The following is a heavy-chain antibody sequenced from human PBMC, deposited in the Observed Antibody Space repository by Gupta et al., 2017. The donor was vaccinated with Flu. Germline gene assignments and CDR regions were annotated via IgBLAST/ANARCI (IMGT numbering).Heavy chain of an antibody. Sequence: GLEWMGWMNPNSGNTGYAQKFQGRVTMTRNTSISTAYMELSSLRSEDTAVYYCARGRRIPTIFGVYYYYMDVWGKGTTVTVSS. CDR2: MNPNSGNT. J-gene: IGHJ6*03. V-gene: IGHV1-8*01. CDR3: ARGRRIPTIFGVYYYYMDV. D-gene: IGHD3-3*01.